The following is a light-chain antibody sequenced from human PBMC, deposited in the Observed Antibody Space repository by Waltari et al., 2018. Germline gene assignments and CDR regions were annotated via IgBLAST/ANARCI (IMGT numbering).Light chain of an antibody. CDR2: AAS. J-gene: IGKJ5*01. CDR3: QQSYSTPPT. V-gene: IGKV1-39*01. CDR1: QPIYNY. Sequence: DIQMTQSPSSLSASVGDRVTITCRASQPIYNYLNWYQHQPGKAPKVLIYAASRLQGGVPSRFSGSGSWTDFTLTINSLQLEDFATYTCQQSYSTPPTFGQGTRLEIK.